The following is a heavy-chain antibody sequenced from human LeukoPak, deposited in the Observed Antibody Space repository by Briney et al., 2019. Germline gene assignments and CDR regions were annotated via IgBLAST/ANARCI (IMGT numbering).Heavy chain of an antibody. V-gene: IGHV1-8*01. D-gene: IGHD6-13*01. CDR1: GYTFTSYD. CDR2: MNPNSGNT. CDR3: AVGSSSWVFDY. J-gene: IGHJ4*02. Sequence: ASVKVSCKASGYTFTSYDINWVRQATGQGLEWMGWMNPNSGNTGYAQKFQGRVTMTRDTSISTAYMELSRLRSDDTAVYYCAVGSSSWVFDYWGQGTLVTVSS.